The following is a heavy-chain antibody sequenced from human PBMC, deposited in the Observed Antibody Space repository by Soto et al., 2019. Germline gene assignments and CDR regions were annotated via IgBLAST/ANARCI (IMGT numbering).Heavy chain of an antibody. Sequence: SVSNAWMNWVRQAPGKGLEWVGRIKSKTDGGTTDYAAPVKGGFTISRDDSKNTLYLQMNSLKTEDTAVYYCTTETYYDILTGYLTSTFDYWGQGTLVTVSS. V-gene: IGHV3-15*07. CDR3: TTETYYDILTGYLTSTFDY. J-gene: IGHJ4*02. CDR2: IKSKTDGGTT. CDR1: SVSNAW. D-gene: IGHD3-9*01.